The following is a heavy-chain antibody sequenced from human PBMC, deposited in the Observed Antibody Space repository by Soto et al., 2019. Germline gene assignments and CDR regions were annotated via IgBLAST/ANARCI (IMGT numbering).Heavy chain of an antibody. Sequence: PGGSLRLSCAASGFTFSSYWMSWVRQAPGKGLEWVANIKQDGSEKYYVDSVKGRFTISRDNAKNSLYLQMNSLRAEDTAVYYCARDPGLRFLEWLADYYYYGMDVWGQGTTVTVSS. CDR2: IKQDGSEK. D-gene: IGHD3-3*01. J-gene: IGHJ6*02. CDR1: GFTFSSYW. CDR3: ARDPGLRFLEWLADYYYYGMDV. V-gene: IGHV3-7*01.